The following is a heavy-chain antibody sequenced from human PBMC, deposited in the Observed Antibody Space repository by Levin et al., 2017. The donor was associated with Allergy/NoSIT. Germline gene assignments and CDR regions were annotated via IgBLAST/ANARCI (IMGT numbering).Heavy chain of an antibody. J-gene: IGHJ3*02. CDR1: GFTFDDYA. Sequence: GGSLRLSCAASGFTFDDYAMHWVRQAPGKGLEWVSGISWNSGSIGYADSVKGRFTISRDNAKNSLYLQMNSLRAEDTALYYCAKDIGYGSGSYYNVDDAFDIWGQGTMVTVSS. CDR3: AKDIGYGSGSYYNVDDAFDI. D-gene: IGHD3-10*01. V-gene: IGHV3-9*01. CDR2: ISWNSGSI.